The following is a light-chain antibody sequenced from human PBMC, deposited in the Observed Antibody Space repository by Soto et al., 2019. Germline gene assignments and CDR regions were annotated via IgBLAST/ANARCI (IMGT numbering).Light chain of an antibody. CDR1: QSISGY. Sequence: DIQMTQSPSSLSTSVGDRVTITCRASQSISGYLNWYQQKPGKAPELLIYATFSLHSGVPSRFSGSRSGTHFTLTITSLQPEDFATYYCQQSYVLPYTFGQGTKLQIK. CDR3: QQSYVLPYT. J-gene: IGKJ2*01. V-gene: IGKV1-39*01. CDR2: ATF.